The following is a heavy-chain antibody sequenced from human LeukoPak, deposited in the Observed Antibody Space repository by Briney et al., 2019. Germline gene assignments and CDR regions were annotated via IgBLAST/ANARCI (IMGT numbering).Heavy chain of an antibody. J-gene: IGHJ4*02. CDR2: ISSSSSYI. Sequence: PGGSLRLSCAASGFTFSSYSMNWVRQAPGKGLEWVSSISSSSSYIYYADSVKGRFTISRDNAKNSLYLQMNSLRAEDTAVYYYAITPVVPAAMVDYWGQGTLVTVSS. CDR3: AITPVVPAAMVDY. CDR1: GFTFSSYS. D-gene: IGHD2-2*01. V-gene: IGHV3-21*01.